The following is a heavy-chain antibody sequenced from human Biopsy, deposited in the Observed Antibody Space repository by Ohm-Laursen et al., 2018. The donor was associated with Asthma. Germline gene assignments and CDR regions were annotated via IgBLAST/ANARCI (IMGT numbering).Heavy chain of an antibody. V-gene: IGHV4-30-2*06. Sequence: TLSLTCGVSGDSIDSGDYSWTWIRQSPGVGLEWISYIYRNGDTYYNPTLKNRVTISIDRSKNQFSLRLRSVTAADTAVYYCARGWNCGGDCYSLDYWGQGTLVTVSS. CDR3: ARGWNCGGDCYSLDY. D-gene: IGHD2-21*02. CDR2: IYRNGDT. CDR1: GDSIDSGDYS. J-gene: IGHJ4*02.